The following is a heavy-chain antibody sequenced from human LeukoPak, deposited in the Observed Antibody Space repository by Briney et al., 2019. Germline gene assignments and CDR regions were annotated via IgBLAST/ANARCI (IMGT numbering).Heavy chain of an antibody. Sequence: GGSLRLSCAASGFTFSNYWMHWVRQAPGKGLEWVAFIRYDGSNKYYADSVKGRLTISRDNSKNTLYLQMNSLRVEDTAVYYCATLPYYYDSSGSYYFDYWGQGTLVTVSS. V-gene: IGHV3-30*02. D-gene: IGHD3-22*01. CDR3: ATLPYYYDSSGSYYFDY. J-gene: IGHJ4*02. CDR1: GFTFSNYW. CDR2: IRYDGSNK.